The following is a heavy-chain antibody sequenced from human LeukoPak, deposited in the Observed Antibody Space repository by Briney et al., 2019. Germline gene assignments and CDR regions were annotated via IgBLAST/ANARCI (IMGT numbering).Heavy chain of an antibody. Sequence: SETLSLTCTVSGGSISSSSYYWGWIRQPPGKGLEWIGSIYYSGSTYYNPSLKSRVTISVDTSKNQFSLKLSSVTAADTAVYYCARDHYYYDSSGYYRYFDYWGQGTLVTVSS. V-gene: IGHV4-39*07. D-gene: IGHD3-22*01. CDR3: ARDHYYYDSSGYYRYFDY. CDR2: IYYSGST. CDR1: GGSISSSSYY. J-gene: IGHJ4*02.